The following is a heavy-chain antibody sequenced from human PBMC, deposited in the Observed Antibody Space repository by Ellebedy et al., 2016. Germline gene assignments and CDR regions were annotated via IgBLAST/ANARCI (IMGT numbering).Heavy chain of an antibody. Sequence: SETLSLTXTVSGGSISSSSYYWSWIRQPAGKGLEWIGRIYTSGSTNYNPSLKSRVTMSVDTSKNQFSLKLSSVTAADTAVYYCARGGYCSSTSCPEDYYYMDVWGKGTTVTVSS. J-gene: IGHJ6*03. D-gene: IGHD2-2*01. CDR2: IYTSGST. CDR3: ARGGYCSSTSCPEDYYYMDV. CDR1: GGSISSSSYY. V-gene: IGHV4-61*02.